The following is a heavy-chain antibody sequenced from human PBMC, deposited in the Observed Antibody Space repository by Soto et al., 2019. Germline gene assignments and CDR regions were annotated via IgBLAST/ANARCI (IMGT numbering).Heavy chain of an antibody. Sequence: LSLTCSVSVAALNSGNYYWSWIRQVPGKGLEWIGHIYVTGAVDYNPSLRDRITISQDTSERQFSLNLRLVTAADTAVYYCARLRIATNNYKWFDPWGQGTLVPVSS. J-gene: IGHJ5*02. CDR3: ARLRIATNNYKWFDP. D-gene: IGHD1-20*01. CDR2: IYVTGAV. CDR1: VAALNSGNYY. V-gene: IGHV4-31*03.